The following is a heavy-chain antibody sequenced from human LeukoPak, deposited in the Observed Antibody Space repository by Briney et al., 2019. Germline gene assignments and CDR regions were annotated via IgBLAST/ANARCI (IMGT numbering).Heavy chain of an antibody. CDR2: ISSIRNYI. CDR3: VRDEIRSGAFDI. J-gene: IGHJ3*02. CDR1: KCTFSDYS. V-gene: IGHV3-21*01. Sequence: GGSLRLSCEASKCTFSDYSMSVVHQAPGQGLEWVSSISSIRNYIYYADSVKGRFTISRDNAKNTLYLHLNSLTAEDTAIYYCVRDEIRSGAFDIWGQGTMVTVSS. D-gene: IGHD3-10*01.